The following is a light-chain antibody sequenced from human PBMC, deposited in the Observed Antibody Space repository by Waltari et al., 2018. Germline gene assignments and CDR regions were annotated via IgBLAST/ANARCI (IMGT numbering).Light chain of an antibody. CDR1: SSDVGGYNY. J-gene: IGLJ2*01. CDR3: SSYTSSSTPVV. CDR2: DVS. Sequence: QSALTQPASVSGSPGQSITISCTGTSSDVGGYNYVSWYQQHPGKAPKLMIYDVSNRTSEVSNRFSGSKSGNTASLTISGLQAEDEADYYCSSYTSSSTPVVFGGGTKLTVL. V-gene: IGLV2-14*01.